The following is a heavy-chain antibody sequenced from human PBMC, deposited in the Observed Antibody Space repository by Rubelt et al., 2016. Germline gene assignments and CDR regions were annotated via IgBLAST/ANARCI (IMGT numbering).Heavy chain of an antibody. J-gene: IGHJ6*02. CDR3: ARDRGEELVTSYYYGMDV. CDR1: GFTFSSYS. D-gene: IGHD6-13*01. Sequence: EVQLVESGGGLVKPGGSLRLSCAASGFTFSSYSMNWVRQAPGKGLEWVSSISSSSSYIYYANSVKGRFTISRDNAKNSMYLQMNSLRAEDTAVYYCARDRGEELVTSYYYGMDVWGQGTTVTVSS. V-gene: IGHV3-21*01. CDR2: ISSSSSYI.